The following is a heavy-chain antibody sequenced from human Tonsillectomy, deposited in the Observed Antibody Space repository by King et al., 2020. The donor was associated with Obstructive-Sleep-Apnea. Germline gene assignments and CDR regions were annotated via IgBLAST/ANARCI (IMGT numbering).Heavy chain of an antibody. Sequence: VQLVESGGGVVQPGRSLRLSCAASGFTFSSYAMHWVRQAPGRGLEWVAVISYDGSDKYYADSVKGRLTISRDNSRNTLFLQMTGLRTEDTAVYYCARAQQLLTDFDYWGQGTLVTVSS. CDR1: GFTFSSYA. CDR2: ISYDGSDK. CDR3: ARAQQLLTDFDY. J-gene: IGHJ4*02. V-gene: IGHV3-30*04. D-gene: IGHD1-1*01.